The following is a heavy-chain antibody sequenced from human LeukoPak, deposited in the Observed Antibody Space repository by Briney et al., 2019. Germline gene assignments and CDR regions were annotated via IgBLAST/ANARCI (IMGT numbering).Heavy chain of an antibody. J-gene: IGHJ4*02. CDR3: ATGVVVVPVAPTPADY. V-gene: IGHV1-24*01. CDR1: GYTLTELS. CDR2: FDPEDGET. D-gene: IGHD2-2*01. Sequence: ASVKVSCKVSGYTLTELSMHWVRQAPGKGLEWMGGFDPEDGETIYAQKFQGRVTMTEDTSTDTAYMKLSSLRSEDTAVYYCATGVVVVPVAPTPADYWGQGTLVTVSS.